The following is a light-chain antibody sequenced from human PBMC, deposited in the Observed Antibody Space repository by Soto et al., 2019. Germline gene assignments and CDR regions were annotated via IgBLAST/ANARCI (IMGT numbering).Light chain of an antibody. Sequence: QSALTQPASVSGSPGQSFTISCTGTSSDVGSYNLVSWYQHHPGKAPKLMIYEVSERPSGVSNRFSGSKSGNTASLTISGLQAEDEADYYCCSYAGRTTPYVFGTGTKVTVL. CDR3: CSYAGRTTPYV. J-gene: IGLJ1*01. CDR2: EVS. V-gene: IGLV2-23*02. CDR1: SSDVGSYNL.